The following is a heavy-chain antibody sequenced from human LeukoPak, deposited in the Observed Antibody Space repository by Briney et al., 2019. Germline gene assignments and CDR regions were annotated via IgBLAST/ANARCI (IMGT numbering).Heavy chain of an antibody. D-gene: IGHD5-12*01. CDR1: GGSISRSYYY. J-gene: IGHJ5*02. CDR2: AYYTGSA. V-gene: IGHV4-39*01. CDR3: ARPRKYSGYDP. Sequence: SETLSLTCTVSGGSISRSYYYWGWIRQTPERGLEWVGSAYYTGSAYSNPSLKSRVTISVDTSKNQFSLKLSSVTTADTAVYYCARPRKYSGYDPWGQGTLVTVSS.